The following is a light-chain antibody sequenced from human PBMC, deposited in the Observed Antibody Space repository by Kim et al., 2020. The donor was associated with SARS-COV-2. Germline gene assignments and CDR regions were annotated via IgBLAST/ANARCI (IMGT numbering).Light chain of an antibody. V-gene: IGLV2-11*01. CDR2: DVS. CDR3: CSYAGTYIHYV. J-gene: IGLJ1*01. Sequence: QSALTQPRSVSGSPGQSVTIACTGTSSDVGSYKYVSWYQHHPGNAPKLLIYDVSERPSGVPDRFSGSKSGNTASLSISGLQAEDEADYYCCSYAGTYIHYVFGTGTKVT. CDR1: SSDVGSYKY.